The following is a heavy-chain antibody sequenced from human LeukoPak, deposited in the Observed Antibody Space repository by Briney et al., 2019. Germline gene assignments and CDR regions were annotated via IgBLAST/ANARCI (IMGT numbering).Heavy chain of an antibody. CDR2: IYHSGST. CDR3: ARAVLLWFGEPETMDV. CDR1: GYSISSSNW. Sequence: PSETLSLTCAVSGYSISSSNWWSGVRQPPGEGLGWIGEIYHSGSTNYNPSLKSRVTISVDKSKTQFSLKLSSVTAADTAVYYCARAVLLWFGEPETMDVWGKGTTVTVS. D-gene: IGHD3-10*01. J-gene: IGHJ6*04. V-gene: IGHV4-4*02.